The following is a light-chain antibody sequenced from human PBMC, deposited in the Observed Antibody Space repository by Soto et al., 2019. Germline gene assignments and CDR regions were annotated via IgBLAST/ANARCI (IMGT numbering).Light chain of an antibody. V-gene: IGKV4-1*01. J-gene: IGKJ2*01. Sequence: DIVMTQSPDSLAVSLGERATINCKSSQSVLYNSNNKNYLAWYQQRPGQPPKLLIYWASTRESGVPYRFSGSVSGTDFTLTITSLQAEDVAVYYCQQYESTPPTFGQGTKLEI. CDR3: QQYESTPPT. CDR1: QSVLYNSNNKNY. CDR2: WAS.